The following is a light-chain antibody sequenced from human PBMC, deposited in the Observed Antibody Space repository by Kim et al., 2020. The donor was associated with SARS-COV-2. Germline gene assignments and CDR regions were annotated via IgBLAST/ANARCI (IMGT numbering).Light chain of an antibody. CDR3: HQYNNWHA. Sequence: EIVRTKAKGTLSVSPGERVTLSCRASQSVSSNLAWYQQKPGQAPRLLIYGASTRASGIPVRFSGSGSGTEFTLTISSLQSEDFAVYYCHQYNNWHAFGQGTKLEI. J-gene: IGKJ2*01. CDR2: GAS. CDR1: QSVSSN. V-gene: IGKV3-15*01.